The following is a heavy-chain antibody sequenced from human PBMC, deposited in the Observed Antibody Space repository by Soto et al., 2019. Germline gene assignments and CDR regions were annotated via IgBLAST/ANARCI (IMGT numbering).Heavy chain of an antibody. CDR1: GGFLSSSY. Sequence: SETLSLTCTVSGGFLSSSYWSWIRQPPGKGLEWIGYIYDSGSTYYNSSLKSRVTMSVDTSKNQFSLKLSSVTAADSSVYYCARILIYWGKGTPVTVSS. D-gene: IGHD5-18*01. V-gene: IGHV4-59*08. CDR3: ARILIY. J-gene: IGHJ4*02. CDR2: IYDSGST.